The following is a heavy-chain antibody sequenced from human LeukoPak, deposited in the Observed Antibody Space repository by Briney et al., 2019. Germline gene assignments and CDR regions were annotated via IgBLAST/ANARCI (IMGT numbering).Heavy chain of an antibody. CDR1: GFTVSSNY. J-gene: IGHJ4*02. V-gene: IGHV3-53*01. CDR3: ARAYTVTAPFDY. CDR2: IYSGGST. D-gene: IGHD4-17*01. Sequence: PGGSLRLSCAASGFTVSSNYMSWVRQAPGKGLEWVSVIYSGGSTYYADSVKGRFTISRDNSKNTLYLQMNSLRAEDTAVYYCARAYTVTAPFDYWGQGTLVTVSS.